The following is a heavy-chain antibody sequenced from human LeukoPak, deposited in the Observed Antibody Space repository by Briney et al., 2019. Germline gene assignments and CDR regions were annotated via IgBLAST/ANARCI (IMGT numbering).Heavy chain of an antibody. J-gene: IGHJ4*02. CDR1: GFTFSSYE. CDR2: INNGGSPK. V-gene: IGHV3-48*03. CDR3: VREGSYYFDF. Sequence: GGSLRLSCAASGFTFSSYEMHWVCQAPGKGLEWVSYINNGGSPKYYADSVKGRFTISRDNAKNSLYLQMNSLRAEDTAVYYCVREGSYYFDFWGQGTLVTVSS.